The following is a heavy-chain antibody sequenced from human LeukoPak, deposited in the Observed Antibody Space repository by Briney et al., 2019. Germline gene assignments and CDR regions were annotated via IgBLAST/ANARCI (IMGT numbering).Heavy chain of an antibody. CDR3: ARGRYDSRIFDY. D-gene: IGHD3-22*01. V-gene: IGHV3-30*02. CDR2: IRYDGSNK. Sequence: PGGSLRLSCAASGFTFSSYGMHWVHQAPGKGLEWVAFIRYDGSNKYYADSVKGRFTISRDNSKNTLYLQMNSLRAEDTAVYYCARGRYDSRIFDYWGQGTLVTVSS. J-gene: IGHJ4*02. CDR1: GFTFSSYG.